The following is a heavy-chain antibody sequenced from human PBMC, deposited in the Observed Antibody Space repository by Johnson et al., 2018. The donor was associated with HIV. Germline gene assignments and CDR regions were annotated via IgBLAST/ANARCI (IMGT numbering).Heavy chain of an antibody. CDR3: ASHLGDYYGDYNMGGAFDI. Sequence: EQLVESGGGVVRPGGSLRLSCAASGFTFDDYGMSWVRQAPGTGLEWVSGINWNGGSTGYADSVKVGFTISRDNSKNTLYLQMGSLRAEDMAVYYCASHLGDYYGDYNMGGAFDIWGQGTMVTVSS. CDR2: INWNGGST. CDR1: GFTFDDYG. J-gene: IGHJ3*02. D-gene: IGHD4-17*01. V-gene: IGHV3-20*04.